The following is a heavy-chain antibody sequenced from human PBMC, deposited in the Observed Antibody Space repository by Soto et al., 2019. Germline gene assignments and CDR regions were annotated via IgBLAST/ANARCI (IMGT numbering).Heavy chain of an antibody. CDR2: ISWDGGST. J-gene: IGHJ6*02. CDR3: AKDSYYYYGMDV. Sequence: EVQLVESGGVVVQSGGSLRLSCAASGFTFDDYTMHWVRQAPGKGLEWVSLISWDGGSTYYADSVKGRFTISRDNSKNSLYLQMNSLRTEDTALYYCAKDSYYYYGMDVWGQGTTVTVSS. V-gene: IGHV3-43*01. CDR1: GFTFDDYT.